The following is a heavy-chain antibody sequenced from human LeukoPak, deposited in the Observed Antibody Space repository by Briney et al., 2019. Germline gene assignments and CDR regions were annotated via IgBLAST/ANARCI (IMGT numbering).Heavy chain of an antibody. CDR1: GFIVTNNY. Sequence: GGSLRLSCTASGFIVTNNYINWVRQAPGKGLEWVSLVYSGGSTYYADSVKGRFTISRDNSKNMVYLQMNSLRAEDTAMYYCARDPPAVLIDTYGWGKETQVPASS. D-gene: IGHD2-8*01. V-gene: IGHV3-66*01. CDR2: VYSGGST. J-gene: IGHJ4*02. CDR3: ARDPPAVLIDTYG.